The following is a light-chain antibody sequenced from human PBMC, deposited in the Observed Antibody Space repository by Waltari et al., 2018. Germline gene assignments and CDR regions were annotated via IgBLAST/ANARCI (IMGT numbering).Light chain of an antibody. V-gene: IGKV1-9*01. CDR2: LAS. J-gene: IGKJ4*01. Sequence: DIQLTQSPSLLSASVGDRVTITCRASRGISRYLAWYQQKPGQAPKRLISLASTLQSGVPSRFSGSGSGTEFSLTISTLRPEDFATYYCQQFNSYPRLTFGGGTKVEMK. CDR1: RGISRY. CDR3: QQFNSYPRLT.